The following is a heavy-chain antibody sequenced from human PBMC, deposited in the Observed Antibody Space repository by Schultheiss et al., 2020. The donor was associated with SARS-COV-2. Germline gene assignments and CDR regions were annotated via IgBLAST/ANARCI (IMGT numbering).Heavy chain of an antibody. D-gene: IGHD3-22*01. CDR3: ARRNHYERKESDI. Sequence: GGSLRLSCAASGFTFSSYAMRWVRQAPGKGLDWVSGICGSGGTTYYADSAEGRFTISRDNSKNTLYLQMNSLRPEDAAVYYCARRNHYERKESDIWGQGTVVTVSS. V-gene: IGHV3-23*01. J-gene: IGHJ3*02. CDR2: ICGSGGTT. CDR1: GFTFSSYA.